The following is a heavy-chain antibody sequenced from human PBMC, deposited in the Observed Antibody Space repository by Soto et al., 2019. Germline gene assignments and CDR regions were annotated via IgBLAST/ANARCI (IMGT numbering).Heavy chain of an antibody. Sequence: GSLRLPWAASEGTGGNNDRRWVRQAPGKGLEWVSVTYSGGDTRYADSVKGRFTMSRDSTKNTVYLQMDSLRAEDTAVYFCARNVPVTALGYSGQGSLLSVSS. CDR3: ARNVPVTALGY. D-gene: IGHD4-17*01. CDR1: EGTGGNND. CDR2: TYSGGDT. J-gene: IGHJ4*02. V-gene: IGHV3-66*01.